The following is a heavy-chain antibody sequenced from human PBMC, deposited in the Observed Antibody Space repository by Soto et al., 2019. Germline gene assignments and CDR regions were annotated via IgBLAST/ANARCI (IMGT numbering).Heavy chain of an antibody. CDR3: ARRAGDLDY. Sequence: QVQLVQSGAEVKKPGASVKVSCKTSGYTFTRYDINWVRQATGQGLEWMGWMNPKSGYTGSAQRFQGRITMTRDTYRSTDYMDLSSLRSEDTAMYYCARRAGDLDYWGQGTLVTVSS. D-gene: IGHD4-17*01. V-gene: IGHV1-8*01. J-gene: IGHJ4*01. CDR2: MNPKSGYT. CDR1: GYTFTRYD.